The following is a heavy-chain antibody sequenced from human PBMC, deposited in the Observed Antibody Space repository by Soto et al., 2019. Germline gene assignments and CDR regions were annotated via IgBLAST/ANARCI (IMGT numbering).Heavy chain of an antibody. J-gene: IGHJ6*02. D-gene: IGHD6-25*01. CDR2: IYGGGST. V-gene: IGHV3-53*01. Sequence: EVQLVESGGGLIQPGGSLRLSCAASGFTVSSNYMSWVRQAPGKGLEWVSVIYGGGSTYYADSVKGRFTISRDNSXNXLSLQMNSLRAEDTAVYYGACSRIAARLDSCYGMDVWGQGTTVPVSS. CDR3: ACSRIAARLDSCYGMDV. CDR1: GFTVSSNY.